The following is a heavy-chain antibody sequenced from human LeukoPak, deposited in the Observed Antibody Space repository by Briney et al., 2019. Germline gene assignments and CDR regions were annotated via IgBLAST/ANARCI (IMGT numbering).Heavy chain of an antibody. CDR3: ARNAGDYTKPSDY. J-gene: IGHJ4*02. V-gene: IGHV4-34*01. D-gene: IGHD4-11*01. CDR1: GGSFSGYY. Sequence: SETLSLTCAVYGGSFSGYYWSWIRQPPGKGLEWIGEINHSGSTNYNPSLKSRVTISVDTSKNQFSLRLSSVTAADTAVYYCARNAGDYTKPSDYWGQGTLVTVSS. CDR2: INHSGST.